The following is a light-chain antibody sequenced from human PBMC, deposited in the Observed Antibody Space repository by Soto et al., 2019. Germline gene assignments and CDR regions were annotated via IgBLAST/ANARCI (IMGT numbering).Light chain of an antibody. CDR3: QQRINWPLT. CDR1: QSVSSF. CDR2: DVS. J-gene: IGKJ4*01. Sequence: EIVSTQSPATLSLSPGERATLSCRASQSVSSFLAWYQQRPGQPPRLLIYDVSNRATGSPTRFSGSGSGTDFTLTISSLEPEDFAVYYCQQRINWPLTFGGGTKVEIK. V-gene: IGKV3-11*01.